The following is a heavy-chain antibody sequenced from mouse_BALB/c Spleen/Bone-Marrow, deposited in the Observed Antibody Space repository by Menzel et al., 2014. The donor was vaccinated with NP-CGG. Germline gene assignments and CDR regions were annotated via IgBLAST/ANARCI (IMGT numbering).Heavy chain of an antibody. Sequence: VQGVESGPGLVAPSQSLSITCTVSGFSLTSYGVHWVRRPPGKGLEWLGVIWAGGSTNYNSALMSRLSISKDNSKSQVFLKMNSLQTDDTAMYFCARDRGFGYDRTMDYWGQGTSVTVSS. CDR1: GFSLTSYG. V-gene: IGHV2-9*02. CDR2: IWAGGST. J-gene: IGHJ4*01. CDR3: ARDRGFGYDRTMDY. D-gene: IGHD2-2*01.